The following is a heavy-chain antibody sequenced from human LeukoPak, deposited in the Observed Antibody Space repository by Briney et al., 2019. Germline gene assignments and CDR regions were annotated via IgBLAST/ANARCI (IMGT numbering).Heavy chain of an antibody. J-gene: IGHJ4*02. V-gene: IGHV1-24*01. CDR1: GCTLTELS. D-gene: IGHD3-10*01. Sequence: ASVKVSCKVSGCTLTELSMHWVRQAPGKGLEWMGGFDPEDGETIYAQKFQGRVTMTEDTSTDTAYMELSSLRSEDTAVYYCATGPYYGSGSMRRVTYFFDYWGQGTLVTVSS. CDR2: FDPEDGET. CDR3: ATGPYYGSGSMRRVTYFFDY.